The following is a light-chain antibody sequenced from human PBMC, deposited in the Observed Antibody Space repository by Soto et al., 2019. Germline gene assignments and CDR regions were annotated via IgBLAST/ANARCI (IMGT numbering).Light chain of an antibody. CDR1: QTISIW. CDR3: QQYDNLIT. J-gene: IGKJ5*01. CDR2: DAS. Sequence: DIHITKTPSTLSASVGDRVTITCRARQTISIWLAWYQQKPGKAPKLLIYDASNLETGVPSRFSGSGSGTDFTFTISSLQPEDIATYYCQQYDNLITFGQGTRLEIK. V-gene: IGKV1-33*01.